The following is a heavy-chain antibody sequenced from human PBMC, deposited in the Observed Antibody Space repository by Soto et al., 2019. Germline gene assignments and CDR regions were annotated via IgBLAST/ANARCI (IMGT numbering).Heavy chain of an antibody. Sequence: ASVKVSCKASGYTFTGAYIHWVRQAPGQGLEWMGCIKPNSGGTEFAQKFQGRVTVTRDTSITTVYMEMKRLRSDDTGVYYCARDFTTRSYGVDVWGQGTAVTVSS. J-gene: IGHJ6*02. CDR2: IKPNSGGT. D-gene: IGHD3-10*01. V-gene: IGHV1-2*02. CDR3: ARDFTTRSYGVDV. CDR1: GYTFTGAY.